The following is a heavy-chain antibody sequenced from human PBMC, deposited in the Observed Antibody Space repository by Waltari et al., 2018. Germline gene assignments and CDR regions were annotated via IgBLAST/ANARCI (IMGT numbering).Heavy chain of an antibody. CDR3: ATGLGFASGANSFEIDS. CDR1: GFRIRNDR. D-gene: IGHD2-15*01. Sequence: QVTSVESGGGVARPGSYLTLSCAASGFRIRNDRVQRVRQAPGKGHECVAVISFKGRKENDAGSGSGRFSISRDNSRNAVALFVSRLTTEDTGVYFCATGLGFASGANSFEIDSWGQGTLVSVSS. CDR2: ISFKGRKE. V-gene: IGHV3-30*03. J-gene: IGHJ4*02.